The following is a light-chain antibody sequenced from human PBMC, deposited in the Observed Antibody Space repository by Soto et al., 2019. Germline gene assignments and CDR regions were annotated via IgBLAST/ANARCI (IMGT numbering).Light chain of an antibody. CDR3: QQYTTYSPT. CDR2: EAS. V-gene: IGKV1-5*03. J-gene: IGKJ1*01. Sequence: DIQMTQSPSTLSASVGDRVTITCRASQSISGWLAWYQQKPGKAPNLLIFEASILESGVPSRFSGSGSGTEVTLTIDSLQPDDFATYYCQQYTTYSPTFGQGTKVEI. CDR1: QSISGW.